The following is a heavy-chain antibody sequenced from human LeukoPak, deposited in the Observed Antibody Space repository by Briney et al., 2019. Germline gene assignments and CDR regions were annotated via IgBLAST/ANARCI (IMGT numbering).Heavy chain of an antibody. D-gene: IGHD2-15*01. CDR3: ARRSVVVAASRAFDI. CDR1: GGSISSSNW. Sequence: PSGTLSLTCAVSGGSISSSNWWSWVRQPPGKGLEWIGEIYHSGSTNYNPSLKSRVTISVGKSKNQFSLKLSSVTAADTAVYYCARRSVVVAASRAFDIWGQGTMVTVSS. J-gene: IGHJ3*02. V-gene: IGHV4-4*02. CDR2: IYHSGST.